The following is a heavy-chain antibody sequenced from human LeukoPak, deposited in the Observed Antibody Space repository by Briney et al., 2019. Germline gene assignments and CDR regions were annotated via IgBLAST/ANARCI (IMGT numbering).Heavy chain of an antibody. D-gene: IGHD1-14*01. CDR2: IRSKTYGGTT. Sequence: GGSLRLSCTASGFTFGDYAMSWVRQAPGKGLEWVGFIRSKTYGGTTEHAASVKGRFSISRDDSKRIAHLQVDSLKTEDTAVYYCTTGTFDSWPYYFESWGQGTLVSVSS. CDR1: GFTFGDYA. CDR3: TTGTFDSWPYYFES. V-gene: IGHV3-49*04. J-gene: IGHJ4*02.